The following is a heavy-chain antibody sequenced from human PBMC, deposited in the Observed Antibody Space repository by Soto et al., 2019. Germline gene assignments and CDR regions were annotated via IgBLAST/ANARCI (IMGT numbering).Heavy chain of an antibody. V-gene: IGHV3-30*03. CDR1: GFTFSSYG. CDR2: ISYDGGNK. D-gene: IGHD2-2*01. J-gene: IGHJ4*02. CDR3: APSPCSSTSCYHDY. Sequence: GSLRLSCAASGFTFSSYGMHWVRQAPGKGLEWVAVISYDGGNKYYADSVKGRFTISRDNSKNTLYLQMNSLRAEDTAVYYCAPSPCSSTSCYHDYWGQGTLVTVSS.